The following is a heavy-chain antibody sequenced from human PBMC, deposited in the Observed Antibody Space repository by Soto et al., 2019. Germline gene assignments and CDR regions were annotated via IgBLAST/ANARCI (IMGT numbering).Heavy chain of an antibody. CDR3: VKVGIGGLYYDFWSGYFYFDY. V-gene: IGHV3-23*01. CDR2: ISGSGGST. J-gene: IGHJ4*02. D-gene: IGHD3-3*01. CDR1: GFTFSSYA. Sequence: GGSLRLSCAASGFTFSSYAMSWVRQAPGKGLEWVSAISGSGGSTYYADSVKGRFTISRDNSKNTLYLQMNSLRAEDTAVYYCVKVGIGGLYYDFWSGYFYFDYWGQGTLVTVSS.